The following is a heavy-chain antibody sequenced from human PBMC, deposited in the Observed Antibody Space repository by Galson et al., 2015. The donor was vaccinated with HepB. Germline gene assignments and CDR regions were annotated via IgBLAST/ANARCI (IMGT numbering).Heavy chain of an antibody. CDR1: GFTFSNYA. CDR2: ISKDGGNK. CDR3: ARTTTVITFVDY. D-gene: IGHD4-23*01. J-gene: IGHJ4*02. V-gene: IGHV3-30-3*01. Sequence: SLRLSCAASGFTFSNYAMHWVRQAPGKGLEWVALISKDGGNKYHADSVKGRFTISRDNSKNTLYLQMSSLTAEDTAIYYCARTTTVITFVDYWGQGTLVTVSS.